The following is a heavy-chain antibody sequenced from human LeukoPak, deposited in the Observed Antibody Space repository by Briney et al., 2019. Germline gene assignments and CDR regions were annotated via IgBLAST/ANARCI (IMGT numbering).Heavy chain of an antibody. Sequence: GGSLRLSCEASGFTFSAYWMSWVRQAPGKGLEWVANIKQDGSEKYYVDSVKGRFTISRDNAKNSLYLQMNSLRAEDTAVYYCARRNYGDYGGRYFDYWGQGTLVTVSS. CDR3: ARRNYGDYGGRYFDY. CDR2: IKQDGSEK. CDR1: GFTFSAYW. D-gene: IGHD4-17*01. V-gene: IGHV3-7*02. J-gene: IGHJ4*02.